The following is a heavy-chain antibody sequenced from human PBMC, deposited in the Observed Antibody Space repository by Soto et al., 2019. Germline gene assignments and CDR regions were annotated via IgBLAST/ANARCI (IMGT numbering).Heavy chain of an antibody. J-gene: IGHJ4*02. D-gene: IGHD4-17*01. CDR2: ISNSDDST. CDR3: AKGYGDSDS. V-gene: IGHV3-23*01. Sequence: EVQLLESGGGLVQPGGSLRLSCTTSGFTFSRHAMTWVRQAPGRGLQWVSSISNSDDSTYYAASVKGRFTISRDISRSTLYLQMDSLIAEDTAVYYCAKGYGDSDSWGQGTQVTVSS. CDR1: GFTFSRHA.